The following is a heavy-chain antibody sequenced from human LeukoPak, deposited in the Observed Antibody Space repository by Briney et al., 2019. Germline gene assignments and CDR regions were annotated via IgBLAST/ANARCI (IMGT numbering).Heavy chain of an antibody. Sequence: GGSLRLSCAASGFTFSSSEMNWVRQAPGKGLEWISYITSSGRTIYCADSVKGRFTISRDNAKNSLFLQMNSLRAEDTAVYYCARDRAAAGTSYYGMDVWGKGTTVTVSS. V-gene: IGHV3-48*03. CDR1: GFTFSSSE. CDR2: ITSSGRTI. J-gene: IGHJ6*04. D-gene: IGHD6-13*01. CDR3: ARDRAAAGTSYYGMDV.